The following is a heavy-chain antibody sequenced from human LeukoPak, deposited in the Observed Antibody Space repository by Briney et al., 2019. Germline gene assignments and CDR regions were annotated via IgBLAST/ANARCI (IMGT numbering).Heavy chain of an antibody. CDR2: ISGDGSST. D-gene: IGHD3-9*01. CDR3: ARASGAGYDY. V-gene: IGHV3-74*01. J-gene: IGHJ4*02. Sequence: GGSLRLSCAASRFTFSSYWMHWVRQAPGKGLVWVSRISGDGSSTTYADSVKGRFTISRDNAKNTLYLQINSLRADDTAVYYCARASGAGYDYWGQGTLVTVFS. CDR1: RFTFSSYW.